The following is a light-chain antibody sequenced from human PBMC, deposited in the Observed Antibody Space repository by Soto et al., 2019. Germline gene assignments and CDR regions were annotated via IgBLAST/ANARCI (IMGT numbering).Light chain of an antibody. CDR2: EVR. Sequence: QSALTQPASVSGSPGQSITISCTGTSSDIGSYNYVAWYQQFPGKTPRLMIYEVRNRLSGVSNRFSGSKSGNTASLTISGLQAEDEADYYCSSYTNSNTLVVFGGGTQLTVL. CDR3: SSYTNSNTLVV. J-gene: IGLJ2*01. V-gene: IGLV2-14*03. CDR1: SSDIGSYNY.